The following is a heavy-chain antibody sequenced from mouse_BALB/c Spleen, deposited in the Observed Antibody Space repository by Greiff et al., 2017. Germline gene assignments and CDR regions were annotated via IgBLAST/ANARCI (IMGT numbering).Heavy chain of an antibody. J-gene: IGHJ4*01. CDR2: ISSGGST. V-gene: IGHV5-6-5*01. CDR3: ARGWDYDAMDY. CDR1: GFNFSSYA. D-gene: IGHD4-1*01. Sequence: EVQLVESGGGLVKPGGSLKLSCAASGFNFSSYAMSWVRQTPEQRLEWVATISSGGSTYYPDSVKGRFTITRDNTRNILYLQLRSLRSEDKARYYCARGWDYDAMDYWGQGTSVTVSS.